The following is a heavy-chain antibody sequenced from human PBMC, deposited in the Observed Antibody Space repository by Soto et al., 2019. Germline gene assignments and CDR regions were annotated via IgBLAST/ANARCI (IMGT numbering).Heavy chain of an antibody. CDR1: GFTFSNFW. CDR3: AKDASGWSVT. V-gene: IGHV3-7*04. CDR2: MNQDGSEK. Sequence: EVQLVESGGDLVQPGGSLRLSCAASGFTFSNFWMSWVRQTPGRGLEWVANMNQDGSEKYYLDSVRGRFTISRDNAKNSLSLQINSLRAEYTAVYYCAKDASGWSVTWGQGTPVIVSS. D-gene: IGHD6-19*01. J-gene: IGHJ5*02.